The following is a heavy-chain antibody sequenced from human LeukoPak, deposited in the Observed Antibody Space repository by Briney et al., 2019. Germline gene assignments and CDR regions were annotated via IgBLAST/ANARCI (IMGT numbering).Heavy chain of an antibody. V-gene: IGHV4-59*08. CDR3: ARIYCSGGSCFTLYFDY. J-gene: IGHJ4*02. CDR2: ISYSGST. CDR1: GGSISSYH. Sequence: PSETLSLTCTVSGGSISSYHWNWIRQPPGKGLEWIGYISYSGSTNYNPSLKSRVTISVDTSKNQFSLKLNSVTATDTAVYYCARIYCSGGSCFTLYFDYWGQGTLVTVSS. D-gene: IGHD2-15*01.